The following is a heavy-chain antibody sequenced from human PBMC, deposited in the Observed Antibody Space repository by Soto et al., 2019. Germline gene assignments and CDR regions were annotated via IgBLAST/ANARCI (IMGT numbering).Heavy chain of an antibody. J-gene: IGHJ6*02. CDR1: GYTFTSYG. V-gene: IGHV1-18*01. D-gene: IGHD3-10*01. CDR3: ARVRITMVRGVIITYYYGMDV. Sequence: ASVKVSCKASGYTFTSYGISWVRQAPGQGLEWMGWISAYNGNTNYAQKLQGRVTMTTDTSTSTAYMELRSLRSDDTAVYYCARVRITMVRGVIITYYYGMDVWGQGTTVTVSS. CDR2: ISAYNGNT.